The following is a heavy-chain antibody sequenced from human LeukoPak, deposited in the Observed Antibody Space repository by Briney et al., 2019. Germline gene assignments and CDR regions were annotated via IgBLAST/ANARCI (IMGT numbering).Heavy chain of an antibody. J-gene: IGHJ5*02. CDR1: GFTFSNHGMN. CDR2: IYYSGST. V-gene: IGHV4-39*01. Sequence: PWGSLRLSCVASGFTFSNHGMNWARQPPGKGLEWIGSIYYSGSTYYNPSLKSRVTISVDTSKNQFSLKLRSVTAADTAVYYCATAPRYSTSWFPRGWFDPWGQGTLVTVSS. D-gene: IGHD6-13*01. CDR3: ATAPRYSTSWFPRGWFDP.